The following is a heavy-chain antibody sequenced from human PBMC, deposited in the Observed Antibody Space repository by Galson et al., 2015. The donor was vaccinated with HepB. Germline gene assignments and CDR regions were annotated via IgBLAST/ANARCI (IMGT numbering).Heavy chain of an antibody. V-gene: IGHV7-4-1*02. D-gene: IGHD3-3*01. J-gene: IGHJ4*02. Sequence: SVKVSCKASGYTFTSYAMNWVRQAPGQGLEWMGWINTNTGNPTYAQGFTGRFVFSLDTSVSTAYLQISSLKAEDTAVYYCARDSGTYYDFWSGYYLPAAFDYWGQGTLVTVSS. CDR1: GYTFTSYA. CDR2: INTNTGNP. CDR3: ARDSGTYYDFWSGYYLPAAFDY.